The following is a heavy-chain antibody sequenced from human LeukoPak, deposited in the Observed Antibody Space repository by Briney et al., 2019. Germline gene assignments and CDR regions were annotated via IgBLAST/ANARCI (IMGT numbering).Heavy chain of an antibody. Sequence: SLKVSCKASGGTFSSYAMSWVRQAPGQGLEWMGRIIPILGIANYAQKFQGRVTITADKSTSTAYMELSSLRSEDTAVYYCARDQEYSGYGDYWGQGTLVTVSS. V-gene: IGHV1-69*04. CDR3: ARDQEYSGYGDY. CDR2: IIPILGIA. D-gene: IGHD5-12*01. J-gene: IGHJ4*02. CDR1: GGTFSSYA.